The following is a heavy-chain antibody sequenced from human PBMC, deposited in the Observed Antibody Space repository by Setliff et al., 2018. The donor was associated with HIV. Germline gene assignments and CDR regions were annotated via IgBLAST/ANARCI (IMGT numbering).Heavy chain of an antibody. D-gene: IGHD6-19*01. CDR1: GFTFSSYS. V-gene: IGHV3-21*01. CDR3: ASAGIVVAVAGTWRDY. CDR2: ISSSSSYI. Sequence: PGGSLRLSCAASGFTFSSYSMNWVRQAPGKGLEWVSSISSSSSYIYYADSVKGRFTISRDNAKNSLYLQMNSLRAEDTAVYYCASAGIVVAVAGTWRDYWGQGTLVTVSS. J-gene: IGHJ4*02.